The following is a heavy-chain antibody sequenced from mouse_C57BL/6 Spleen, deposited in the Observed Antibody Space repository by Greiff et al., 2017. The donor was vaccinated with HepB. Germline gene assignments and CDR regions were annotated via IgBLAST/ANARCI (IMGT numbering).Heavy chain of an antibody. V-gene: IGHV5-4*03. CDR3: ARGDYDGDWFAY. CDR2: ISDGGSYT. J-gene: IGHJ3*01. CDR1: GFTFSSYA. D-gene: IGHD2-4*01. Sequence: EVKLVESGGGLVKPGGSLKLSCAASGFTFSSYAMSWVRQTPEKRLEWVATISDGGSYTYYPDNVKGRFTIARDTAKNNLYLQMSHLKSEDTAMYYCARGDYDGDWFAYWGQGTLVTVSA.